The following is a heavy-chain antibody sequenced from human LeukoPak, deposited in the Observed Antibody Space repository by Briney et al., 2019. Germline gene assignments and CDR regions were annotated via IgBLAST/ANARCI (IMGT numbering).Heavy chain of an antibody. J-gene: IGHJ4*02. CDR3: AREGGGIAAAGTSPFDY. CDR2: INPNSGGT. D-gene: IGHD6-13*01. Sequence: GASVKVSCKASGYTFTGYYMHWVRPAPGQGLAWMGWINPNSGGTNYAQKFQGRVTMTRDTSISTAYMELSRLRSDDTAVYYCAREGGGIAAAGTSPFDYWGQGTLVTVSS. CDR1: GYTFTGYY. V-gene: IGHV1-2*02.